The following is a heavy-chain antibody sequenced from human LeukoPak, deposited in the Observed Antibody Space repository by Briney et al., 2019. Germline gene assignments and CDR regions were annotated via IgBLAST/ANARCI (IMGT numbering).Heavy chain of an antibody. CDR3: AREVVRMNYDILTGSRAFDI. Sequence: GRSLRLSCAASGFTFSSYAMHWVRQAPGKGLEWVAVISYDGSNKYYADSVKGRFTISRDNSKNTLYLQMNSLRAEDTAVYYCAREVVRMNYDILTGSRAFDIWGQGTMVTVSS. CDR2: ISYDGSNK. V-gene: IGHV3-30-3*01. D-gene: IGHD3-9*01. J-gene: IGHJ3*02. CDR1: GFTFSSYA.